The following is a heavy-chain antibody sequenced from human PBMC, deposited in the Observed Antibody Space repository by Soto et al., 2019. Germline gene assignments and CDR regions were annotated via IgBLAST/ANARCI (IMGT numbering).Heavy chain of an antibody. Sequence: ASVKVSCKASGGTFSSYAISWVRQAPGQGLEWMGGIIPIFGTANYAQKFQGRVTITADKSTSTAYMELSSLRSEDTAVYYCARALNTAMDPPYYYYGMDVWGQGTTVTVSS. J-gene: IGHJ6*02. V-gene: IGHV1-69*06. CDR1: GGTFSSYA. D-gene: IGHD5-18*01. CDR2: IIPIFGTA. CDR3: ARALNTAMDPPYYYYGMDV.